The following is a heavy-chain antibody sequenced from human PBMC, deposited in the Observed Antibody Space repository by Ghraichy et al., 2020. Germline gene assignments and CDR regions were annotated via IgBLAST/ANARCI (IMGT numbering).Heavy chain of an antibody. D-gene: IGHD2-2*01. J-gene: IGHJ3*01. CDR2: ISWNSGKV. Sequence: GGSLRLSCAASGFTFDDYAMHWVRHAPGKGLEWVSGISWNSGKVAYAGSVRGRFSISRDNARNSLYLQMNSLRPEDTALYYCGKACYRLHDALDFWGQGTRVTVSS. V-gene: IGHV3-9*01. CDR1: GFTFDDYA. CDR3: GKACYRLHDALDF.